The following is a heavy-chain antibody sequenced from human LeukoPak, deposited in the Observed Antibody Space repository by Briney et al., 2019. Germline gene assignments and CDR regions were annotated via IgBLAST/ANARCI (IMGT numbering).Heavy chain of an antibody. CDR3: ARGVTMTVAKGWFDP. CDR2: IYYSGST. D-gene: IGHD3-22*01. J-gene: IGHJ5*02. CDR1: GGSISSSSYY. V-gene: IGHV4-39*07. Sequence: SETLSLTCTVSGGSISSSSYYWGWIRQPPGMGLEWIGSIYYSGSTYYNPSLKSRVTISVDTSKNQFSLKLSSVTAADTAVYYCARGVTMTVAKGWFDPWGQGTLVTVSS.